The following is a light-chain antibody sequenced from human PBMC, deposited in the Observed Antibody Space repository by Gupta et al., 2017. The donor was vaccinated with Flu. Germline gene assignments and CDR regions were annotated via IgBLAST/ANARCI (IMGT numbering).Light chain of an antibody. Sequence: QSVLTQPPSASGTAGQRVTISCSGSSSTIGSNYVYWYQQLPGTAPKLLIYKNNQRPSGVPDRSSGSKSDTSASLAISGLRSEDESDYFCAAWDDSRSGVAFGGGTKVTVL. J-gene: IGLJ3*02. CDR1: SSTIGSNY. CDR2: KNN. CDR3: AAWDDSRSGVA. V-gene: IGLV1-47*01.